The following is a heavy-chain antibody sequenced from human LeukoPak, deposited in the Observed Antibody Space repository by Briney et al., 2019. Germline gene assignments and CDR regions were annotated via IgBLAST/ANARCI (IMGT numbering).Heavy chain of an antibody. CDR1: GSSVNSDQY. J-gene: IGHJ3*02. CDR3: AMLRLGELSLLANAYDI. D-gene: IGHD3-16*02. V-gene: IGHV4-38-2*01. Sequence: SETLSLTCDVSGSSVNSDQYWGWMRHSPGAGLEWIGSVHQTGSPYYNPSLGSRVSLSIDSTKNSFSLRLTSVTGADTAVYYCAMLRLGELSLLANAYDIWGQGTMVIVSS. CDR2: VHQTGSP.